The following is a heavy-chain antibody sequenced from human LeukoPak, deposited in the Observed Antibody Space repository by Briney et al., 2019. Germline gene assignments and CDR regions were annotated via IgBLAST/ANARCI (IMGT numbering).Heavy chain of an antibody. CDR2: IYYSGST. J-gene: IGHJ4*02. D-gene: IGHD3-9*01. CDR3: AGSRLVIPDY. CDR1: GGSISSSSYY. V-gene: IGHV4-39*01. Sequence: SETLSLTCTVSGGSISSSSYYWGWIRQPPGKGLEWIGSIYYSGSTYYNPSLKSRVAISVDTSKNQFSLKLSSVTAADTAVYYCAGSRLVIPDYWGQGTLVTVSS.